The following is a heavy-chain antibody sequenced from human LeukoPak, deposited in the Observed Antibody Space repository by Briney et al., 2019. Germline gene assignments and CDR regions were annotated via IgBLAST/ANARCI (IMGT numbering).Heavy chain of an antibody. CDR2: IGSSGSSM. CDR3: ARGDDYGGIYYFDY. CDR1: GFTFGRYE. V-gene: IGHV3-48*03. J-gene: IGHJ4*02. Sequence: TGGSLRLSCAASGFTFGRYEMNWVRQAPGKGLEWVSYIGSSGSSMYYADSVKGRFTISRDNAKKSLYLVMNSLRAEDTAVYYCARGDDYGGIYYFDYWGQGALVTVSS. D-gene: IGHD4-23*01.